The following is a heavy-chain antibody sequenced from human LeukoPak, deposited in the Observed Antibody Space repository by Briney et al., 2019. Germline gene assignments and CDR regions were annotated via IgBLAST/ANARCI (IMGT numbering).Heavy chain of an antibody. V-gene: IGHV3-48*03. D-gene: IGHD1/OR15-1a*01. J-gene: IGHJ4*02. CDR3: ARMFGWNTGLDY. Sequence: GGSLRLSCAASGFTFSSYEMNWVRQAPGKGLEWVSYISSCGSTIYYADSVKGRFTISRDNAKNSLYLQMNSLRAEDTAVYYCARMFGWNTGLDYWGQGTLVTVSS. CDR1: GFTFSSYE. CDR2: ISSCGSTI.